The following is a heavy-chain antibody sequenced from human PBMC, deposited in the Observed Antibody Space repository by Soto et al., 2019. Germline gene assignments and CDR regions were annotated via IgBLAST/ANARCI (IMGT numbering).Heavy chain of an antibody. CDR1: GGSISSGGYF. CDR2: IYSSGST. CDR3: AREGAAPYYYYGMDV. J-gene: IGHJ6*02. V-gene: IGHV4-31*03. Sequence: QVQLQESGPGLVKPSQTLSLTCTVSGGSISSGGYFWSWIRQHPGKGLEWIGFIYSSGSTYYNPSLKSRVTISVYTSKNQFSLKLSSVTAADTAVYYCAREGAAPYYYYGMDVWGQGTTVTVSS. D-gene: IGHD6-6*01.